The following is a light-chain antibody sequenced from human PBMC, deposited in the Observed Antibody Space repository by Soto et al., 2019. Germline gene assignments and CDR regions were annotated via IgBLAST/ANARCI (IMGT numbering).Light chain of an antibody. CDR1: QSVSSSY. J-gene: IGKJ2*01. V-gene: IGKV3-20*01. CDR2: GAS. CDR3: QQYGSSPPYT. Sequence: EIVLTQSPGTLSLSPGERATLSCRASQSVSSSYLAWYQQKPGQAPRLLIYGASSRATGIPDRFSGSVSGTDFTLTISRLEPEDFAVYYYQQYGSSPPYTFGQGTKLEIK.